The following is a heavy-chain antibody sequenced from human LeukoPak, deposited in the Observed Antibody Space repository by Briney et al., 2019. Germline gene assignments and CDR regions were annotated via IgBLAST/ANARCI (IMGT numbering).Heavy chain of an antibody. CDR1: GFTFSNYW. J-gene: IGHJ4*02. D-gene: IGHD3-10*01. CDR2: INSDGINT. Sequence: GGSLRLSCAASGFTFSNYWMHWVRRAPGKGLVWVSRINSDGINTSYADSVKGRFTISRDHAKNTLNLQINGLRAEDTAVYYCARASMVRGVIPNKNDYWGQGTLVTVSS. V-gene: IGHV3-74*01. CDR3: ARASMVRGVIPNKNDY.